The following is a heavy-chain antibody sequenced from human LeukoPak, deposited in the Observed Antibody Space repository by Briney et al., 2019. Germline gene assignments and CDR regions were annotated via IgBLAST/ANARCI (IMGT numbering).Heavy chain of an antibody. Sequence: GGSLRLSCAASGFTVSSNYMSWVRQAPGKGLEWVSGIYSGGSTYYADSVKGRFTISRDNSKNTLYLQMNSLRAEDTAVYYCARDGYSYGYFDYWGQGTLVTVSS. CDR1: GFTVSSNY. CDR3: ARDGYSYGYFDY. J-gene: IGHJ4*02. CDR2: IYSGGST. V-gene: IGHV3-66*02. D-gene: IGHD5-18*01.